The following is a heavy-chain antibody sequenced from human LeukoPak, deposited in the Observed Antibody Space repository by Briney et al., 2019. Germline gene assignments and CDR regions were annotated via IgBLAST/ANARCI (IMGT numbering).Heavy chain of an antibody. CDR2: IYYSGST. J-gene: IGHJ3*02. Sequence: SPTPSLTRAVSGGSLRSGGYSRSWVRQPPGKGLGGVGYIYYSGSTYYNPSLKSRVTISVDRSKNQFSLKLSSVTAADTAVYYCARSLGYCSGGSCRDAFDIWGQGTMVTVSS. D-gene: IGHD2-15*01. CDR1: GGSLRSGGYS. V-gene: IGHV4-30-2*01. CDR3: ARSLGYCSGGSCRDAFDI.